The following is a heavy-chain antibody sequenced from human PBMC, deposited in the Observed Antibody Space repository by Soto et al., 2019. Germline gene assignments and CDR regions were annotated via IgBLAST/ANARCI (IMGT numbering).Heavy chain of an antibody. CDR3: AKHPNYYYYYGMDV. J-gene: IGHJ6*02. CDR2: ISGSGGST. V-gene: IGHV3-23*01. Sequence: GSLRLSCAASGFTFSSYAMSWVRQAPGKGLEWVSAISGSGGSTYYADSVKGRFTISRDNSKNTLYLQMNSLRAEDTAVYYCAKHPNYYYYYGMDVWGQGTTVTVSS. CDR1: GFTFSSYA.